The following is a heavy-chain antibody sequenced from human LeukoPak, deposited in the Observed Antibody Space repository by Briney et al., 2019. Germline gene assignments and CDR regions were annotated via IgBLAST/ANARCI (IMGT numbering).Heavy chain of an antibody. CDR2: IYYSGST. D-gene: IGHD5-24*01. J-gene: IGHJ4*02. CDR3: ARMAGKY. V-gene: IGHV4-39*01. Sequence: PSETLSLTCTVSGGSISSSSYYWGWIRQPPGKGLEWIGSIYYSGSTYYNPSLKSRVTISVDTSKNQFSLKLSSVTAADTAVYYCARMAGKYWGQGTLVTVSS. CDR1: GGSISSSSYY.